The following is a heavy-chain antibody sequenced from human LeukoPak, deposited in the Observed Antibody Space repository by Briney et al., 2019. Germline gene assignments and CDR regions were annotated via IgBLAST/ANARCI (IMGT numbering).Heavy chain of an antibody. J-gene: IGHJ5*02. V-gene: IGHV1-69*05. CDR3: ARGYYYGSESYWHTKWFDP. CDR2: IIPVFGTA. CDR1: GGTSNSHV. Sequence: GASVKVSCKASGGTSNSHVISWVRQAPGQGLEWMGGIIPVFGTANYAQKFQGRVTITTDESTTTAYMEMSSLRSEDTAVYYCARGYYYGSESYWHTKWFDPWGQGTLVTVSS. D-gene: IGHD3-10*01.